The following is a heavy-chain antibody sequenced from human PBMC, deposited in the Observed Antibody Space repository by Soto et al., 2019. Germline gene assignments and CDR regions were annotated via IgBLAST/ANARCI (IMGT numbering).Heavy chain of an antibody. CDR2: ISYDGSNK. Sequence: ESGGGVVQPGRSLRLSCAASGFTFSSYAMHWVRQAPGKGLEWVAVISYDGSNKYYADSVKGRFTISRDNSKNTLYLQMNSLRAEDTAVYYCARDRGYYDSSGYYPPSTYGMDVWGQGTTVTVSS. J-gene: IGHJ6*02. CDR3: ARDRGYYDSSGYYPPSTYGMDV. CDR1: GFTFSSYA. V-gene: IGHV3-30-3*01. D-gene: IGHD3-22*01.